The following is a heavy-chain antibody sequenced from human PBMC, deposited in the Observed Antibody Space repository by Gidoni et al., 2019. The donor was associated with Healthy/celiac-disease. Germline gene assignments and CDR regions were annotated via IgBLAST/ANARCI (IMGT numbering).Heavy chain of an antibody. CDR2: INHSGST. Sequence: QVQLQQWGAGLLKPSETLSLTCAVYGGSFSGYYWSWIRQPPGKGLEWIGEINHSGSTNYNPSLKSRVTISVDTSKNQFSLKLSSVTAADTAVYYCARARYQLLLGGDAFDIWGQGTMVTVSS. CDR3: ARARYQLLLGGDAFDI. V-gene: IGHV4-34*01. D-gene: IGHD2-2*01. CDR1: GGSFSGYY. J-gene: IGHJ3*02.